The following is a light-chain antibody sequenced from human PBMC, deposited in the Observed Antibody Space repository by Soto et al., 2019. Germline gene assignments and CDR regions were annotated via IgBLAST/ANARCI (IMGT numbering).Light chain of an antibody. CDR3: QQYNGYSRK. J-gene: IGKJ1*01. CDR1: QSIGDS. CDR2: DVS. Sequence: DIQMTQSPSTLSASVGDIVTITCRASQSIGDSLAWYQQKPGKAPYLLISDVSSLERGVPSRFSGSGSGTEFTLTISSMQPDDFATFYCQQYNGYSRKFGQGTKVDIK. V-gene: IGKV1-5*01.